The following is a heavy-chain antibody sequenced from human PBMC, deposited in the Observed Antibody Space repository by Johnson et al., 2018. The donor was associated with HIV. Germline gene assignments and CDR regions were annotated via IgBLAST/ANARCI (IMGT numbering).Heavy chain of an antibody. CDR3: ARGTLAAFDI. Sequence: VQLVESGGGLVQPGGSLRLSCAASGFTFSRYWMSWVRQAPGKGLEWVANIKQDGSEKYYVDSVKGRFTISRDNAKNSVYLQMNSLRAEDTAVYYCARGTLAAFDIWGQGTMVIASS. CDR1: GFTFSRYW. CDR2: IKQDGSEK. D-gene: IGHD2-2*01. J-gene: IGHJ3*02. V-gene: IGHV3-7*05.